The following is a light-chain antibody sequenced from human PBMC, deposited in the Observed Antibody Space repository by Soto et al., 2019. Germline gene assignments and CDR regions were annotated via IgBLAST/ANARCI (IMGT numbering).Light chain of an antibody. CDR2: EVS. CDR3: SSYTSSRAYV. Sequence: QSVLTQPASVSGSPGQSITISCTGTSSDVGGYNYASWYQQQSGKAPKLMIHEVSNRPSGVSNRFSGSKSGNTASLTISGLQAEDEADYYCSSYTSSRAYVFGIGTKLTVL. J-gene: IGLJ1*01. V-gene: IGLV2-14*01. CDR1: SSDVGGYNY.